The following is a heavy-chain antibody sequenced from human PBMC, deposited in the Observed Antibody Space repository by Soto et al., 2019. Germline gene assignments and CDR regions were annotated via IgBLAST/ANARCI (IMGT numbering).Heavy chain of an antibody. D-gene: IGHD6-13*01. V-gene: IGHV3-13*01. Sequence: EVQLVESGGGLVQPGGSLRLSCAASGFTFSSYDMHWVRQATGKGLEWVSAIGTAGDTYYPGSVKGRFTISRENAKNSLYLQMNSLRAEDTAVYYCARAGQSGYCSRSVGYAFDIWGQGTMVTVSS. CDR3: ARAGQSGYCSRSVGYAFDI. J-gene: IGHJ3*02. CDR2: IGTAGDT. CDR1: GFTFSSYD.